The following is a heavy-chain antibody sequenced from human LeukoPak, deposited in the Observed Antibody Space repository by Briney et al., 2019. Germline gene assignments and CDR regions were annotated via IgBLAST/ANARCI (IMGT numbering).Heavy chain of an antibody. CDR2: IYPGDSDT. Sequence: GESLKISCEGSGYSFTSYWIGWVRQMPGKGLEWMGIIYPGDSDTRYSPSFQGQVTISADKSISTAYLQWSSLKASDTAMYYCARPQYDFWSGYLNYWFDPWGQGTLVTVSP. CDR3: ARPQYDFWSGYLNYWFDP. CDR1: GYSFTSYW. D-gene: IGHD3-3*01. V-gene: IGHV5-51*01. J-gene: IGHJ5*02.